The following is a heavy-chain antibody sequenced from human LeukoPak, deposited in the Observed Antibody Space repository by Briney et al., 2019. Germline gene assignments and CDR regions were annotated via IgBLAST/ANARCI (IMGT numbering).Heavy chain of an antibody. CDR1: GFTLSDYY. J-gene: IGHJ5*02. CDR2: ISSSGSTI. Sequence: GGSLTLSCTASGFTLSDYYLSWIRQPPGKGLEWVSYISSSGSTIYYADSVKGRFTIPRDNAKDSLYLQMNSLRAEDTALYYCARGGYCSSTSCWFDPWGQGTLVTVSS. V-gene: IGHV3-11*01. D-gene: IGHD2-2*01. CDR3: ARGGYCSSTSCWFDP.